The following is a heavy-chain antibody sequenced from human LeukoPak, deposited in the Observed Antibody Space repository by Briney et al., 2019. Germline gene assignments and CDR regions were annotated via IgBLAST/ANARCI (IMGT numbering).Heavy chain of an antibody. V-gene: IGHV4-59*01. CDR3: ARALSRYDSSSRSLYWYCAL. CDR1: GGPISNYY. Sequence: SETLYLTCSVSGGPISNYYWSWIRQPPGKGLEWIGYIYYSESTNYNPSLKSRVTISVDTSKNQFSLRLSSVTAADTAAYYCARALSRYDSSSRSLYWYCALWQRGTLVTVSS. CDR2: IYYSEST. J-gene: IGHJ2*01. D-gene: IGHD3-22*01.